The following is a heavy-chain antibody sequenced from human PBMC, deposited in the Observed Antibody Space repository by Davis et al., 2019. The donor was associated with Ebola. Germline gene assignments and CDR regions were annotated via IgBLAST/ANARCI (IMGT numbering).Heavy chain of an antibody. CDR3: ARRGVRGVDY. CDR1: GYSLNTYW. V-gene: IGHV5-51*01. D-gene: IGHD3-10*01. J-gene: IGHJ4*02. CDR2: MYPRDSDI. Sequence: GESLKISCKISGYSLNTYWIGWVRQTPDKGLEWMGVMYPRDSDIRYSPSFKGQVTISADTPINTAYLQWSSLKASDTAMYYCARRGVRGVDYWGQGTLVTVSS.